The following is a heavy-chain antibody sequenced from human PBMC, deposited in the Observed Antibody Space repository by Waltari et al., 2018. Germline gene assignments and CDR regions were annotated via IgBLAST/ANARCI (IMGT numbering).Heavy chain of an antibody. CDR1: GFTCSSYE. CDR2: ISSSGSTI. J-gene: IGHJ6*02. Sequence: EVQLVESGGGLVQPGGSLRLPCAASGFTCSSYEMNWVRQAPGKGLEWVSYISSSGSTIYYADSVKGRFTISRDNAKNSLYLQMNSLRAEDTAVYYCARDLGGGCSGGSCYPDYYYGMDVWGQGTTVTVSS. CDR3: ARDLGGGCSGGSCYPDYYYGMDV. V-gene: IGHV3-48*03. D-gene: IGHD2-15*01.